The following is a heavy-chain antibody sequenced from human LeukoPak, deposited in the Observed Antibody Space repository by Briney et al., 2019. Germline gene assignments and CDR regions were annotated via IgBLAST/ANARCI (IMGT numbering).Heavy chain of an antibody. CDR1: GGSISSYY. CDR2: IYYSGST. Sequence: SETLSLTCTVSGGSISSYYWSWIRQPPGKGLEWIGYIYYSGSTNYNPSLKSRVTISVDTSKNQFSLKLSSVTAADTAVYFRARIPAAGSMGWFDPWGQGTLVTVSS. CDR3: ARIPAAGSMGWFDP. J-gene: IGHJ5*02. D-gene: IGHD6-13*01. V-gene: IGHV4-59*01.